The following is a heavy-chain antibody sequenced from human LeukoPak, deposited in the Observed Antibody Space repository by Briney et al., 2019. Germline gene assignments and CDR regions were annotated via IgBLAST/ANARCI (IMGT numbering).Heavy chain of an antibody. J-gene: IGHJ4*02. CDR3: ARFYYDNSGYYYKPYFDY. Sequence: PSETLSLTCAVYGGSFSDYCWTWIRQPPEKGLEWIGEINHSGSTNYNPSLKSRVTISVNTSKKQFSLKLSSVIAADTAVYYCARFYYDNSGYYYKPYFDYWGQGTLLTVSS. V-gene: IGHV4-34*01. CDR2: INHSGST. CDR1: GGSFSDYC. D-gene: IGHD3-22*01.